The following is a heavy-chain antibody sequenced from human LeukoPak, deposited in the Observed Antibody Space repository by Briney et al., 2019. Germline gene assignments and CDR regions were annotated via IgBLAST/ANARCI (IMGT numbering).Heavy chain of an antibody. V-gene: IGHV4-59*01. CDR3: ARVRRDGYKPNAFDI. Sequence: SETLSLTCTVSGGSISSYYWSWIRQTPGKGLEWIGYIYYSGSTNYNPSLKSRVTISVDTSKNQFSLKLSSVTAADTAVYYCARVRRDGYKPNAFDIWGQGTMVTASS. D-gene: IGHD5-24*01. J-gene: IGHJ3*02. CDR2: IYYSGST. CDR1: GGSISSYY.